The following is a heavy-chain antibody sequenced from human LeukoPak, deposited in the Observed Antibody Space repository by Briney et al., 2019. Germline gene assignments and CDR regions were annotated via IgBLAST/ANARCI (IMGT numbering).Heavy chain of an antibody. V-gene: IGHV1-18*01. D-gene: IGHD6-13*01. CDR2: ISAYNGNT. Sequence: ASVKVSCKASGYTFISYGISWVRQAPGHGLEWMGWISAYNGNTNYAQKLQGRVTMTTDTSTSTAYMELRSLRSDDTAVYYCAKTDAPYSSSWDNSPGAFDIWGQGTMVTVSS. J-gene: IGHJ3*02. CDR1: GYTFISYG. CDR3: AKTDAPYSSSWDNSPGAFDI.